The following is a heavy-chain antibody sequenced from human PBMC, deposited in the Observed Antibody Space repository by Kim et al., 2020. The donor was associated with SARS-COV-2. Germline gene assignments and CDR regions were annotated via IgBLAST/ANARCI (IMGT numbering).Heavy chain of an antibody. D-gene: IGHD3-22*01. CDR3: ARGGKNYYDGSGYYSVYY. Sequence: SETLSLTCAVYGGSFSGYYWTWIRQPPGKGLEWIGEINHSGSTNYNPSLKSRVTISVDTSKNQFSLKLSSVTAADTAVYYCARGGKNYYDGSGYYSVYY. V-gene: IGHV4-34*01. CDR1: GGSFSGYY. J-gene: IGHJ6*01. CDR2: INHSGST.